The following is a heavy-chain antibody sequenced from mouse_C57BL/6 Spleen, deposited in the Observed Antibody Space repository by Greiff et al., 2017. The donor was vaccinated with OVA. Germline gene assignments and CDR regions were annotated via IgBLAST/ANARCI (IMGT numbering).Heavy chain of an antibody. CDR2: IDPSDSDT. CDR1: GYTFTSYW. V-gene: IGHV1-52*01. CDR3: ARQYYFDY. J-gene: IGHJ2*01. Sequence: QVQLQQPGAELVRPGSSVKLSCKASGYTFTSYWMHWVKQRPIQGLEWIGNIDPSDSDTHYNQKFKDKATLTVDKSSSTAYMQLSSLTSEDSAVYYCARQYYFDYWGQGTTLTVSS.